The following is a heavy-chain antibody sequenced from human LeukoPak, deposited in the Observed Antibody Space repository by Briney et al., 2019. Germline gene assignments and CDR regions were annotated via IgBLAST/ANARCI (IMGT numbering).Heavy chain of an antibody. CDR1: GFTFSSYG. V-gene: IGHV3-30*03. CDR2: ISYDGSNK. D-gene: IGHD4-11*01. Sequence: GGSLRLSCAASGFTFSSYGMHWVRQAPGKGLEWVAVISYDGSNKYYADSVKGRFTISRDNSKNTLYLQMNSLRAEDTAVYYCARDGGTTVTLDYWGQGALVTVSS. CDR3: ARDGGTTVTLDY. J-gene: IGHJ4*02.